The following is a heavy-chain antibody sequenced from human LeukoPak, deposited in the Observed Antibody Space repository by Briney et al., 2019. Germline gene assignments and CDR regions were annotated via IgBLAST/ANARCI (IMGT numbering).Heavy chain of an antibody. CDR1: GFTFSTYD. CDR2: IDTVGNT. Sequence: PGGSLRLSCAASGFTFSTYDMHWVRQATGKGLEWVSAIDTVGNTYYAGSVKGRFTISRENAWNSLYLQMDSLRDGDTAVYYCIRIRTGEHQYGMDVWGQGTTVTVSS. J-gene: IGHJ6*02. CDR3: IRIRTGEHQYGMDV. D-gene: IGHD7-27*01. V-gene: IGHV3-13*01.